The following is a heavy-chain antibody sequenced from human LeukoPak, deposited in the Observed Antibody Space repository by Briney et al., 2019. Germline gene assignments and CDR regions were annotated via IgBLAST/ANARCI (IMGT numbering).Heavy chain of an antibody. Sequence: PGGSLRLSCAASGFTFSSYGMHWVRQAPGKGLEWVAFIRYDGSNKYYADSVKGRFTISRDNSKNTLYLQMNSLRAEDTAVYYCAKSGRGIAVAASYYGTDVWGQGTTVTVSS. CDR3: AKSGRGIAVAASYYGTDV. CDR2: IRYDGSNK. V-gene: IGHV3-30*02. CDR1: GFTFSSYG. J-gene: IGHJ6*02. D-gene: IGHD6-19*01.